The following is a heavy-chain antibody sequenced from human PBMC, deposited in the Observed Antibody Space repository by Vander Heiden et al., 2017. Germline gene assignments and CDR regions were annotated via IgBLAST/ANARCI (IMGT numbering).Heavy chain of an antibody. J-gene: IGHJ6*02. CDR1: GFTFRNAG. CDR2: IKSKTDGGTT. Sequence: EVQLVESGGGLVKHGGSLRLSCAASGFTFRNAGMSWVRQAPGKGLEWVGRIKSKTDGGTTDYAAPVKGRFTISRDDSKNTLYLQMNSLKTEDTAVYYCTTLSSSNYYYYGMDVWGQGTTVTVSS. V-gene: IGHV3-15*01. CDR3: TTLSSSNYYYYGMDV.